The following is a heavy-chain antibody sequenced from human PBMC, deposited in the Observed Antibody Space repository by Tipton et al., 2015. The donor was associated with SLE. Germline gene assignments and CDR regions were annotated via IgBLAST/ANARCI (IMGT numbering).Heavy chain of an antibody. V-gene: IGHV4-34*09. CDR3: ARAPGSYYYGMDV. CDR2: IYHTGST. J-gene: IGHJ6*02. CDR1: GGSFSGYY. D-gene: IGHD1-14*01. Sequence: TLSLTCAVYGGSFSGYYWNWIRQPPGKGLEWIGEIYHTGSTNYNPSLKSRVTISVDTSKNQFSLKLSSVTAADTAVYYCARAPGSYYYGMDVWGQGTTVTVSS.